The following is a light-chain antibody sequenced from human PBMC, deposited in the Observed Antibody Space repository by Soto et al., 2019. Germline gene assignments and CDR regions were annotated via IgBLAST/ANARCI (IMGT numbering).Light chain of an antibody. V-gene: IGLV2-14*01. Sequence: QSALTQPASVSGSPGQSITISCTGTSSDVGGYNYVSWYQQHPGKAPKLMIYEVSNRPSGVSNRFSGPKSGNTASLTISGLQAEDEADYYCSSYTSSSTRVFGTGTKATVL. J-gene: IGLJ1*01. CDR1: SSDVGGYNY. CDR2: EVS. CDR3: SSYTSSSTRV.